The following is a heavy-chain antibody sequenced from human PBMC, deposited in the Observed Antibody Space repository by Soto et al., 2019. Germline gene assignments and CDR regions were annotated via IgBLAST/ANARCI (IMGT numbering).Heavy chain of an antibody. CDR2: ISGSGGST. CDR1: GFTFSSYA. D-gene: IGHD4-17*01. V-gene: IGHV3-23*01. Sequence: EVQLLESGGGLVQPGGSLRLSCAASGFTFSSYAMSWVRQSPGKGLEWVSAISGSGGSTYYADSVKGRFTISRDNSKNTLYLRMNSLRAEDTAVYYCAKDVLDGYGDHEYFQHWGQGTLVTVSS. J-gene: IGHJ1*01. CDR3: AKDVLDGYGDHEYFQH.